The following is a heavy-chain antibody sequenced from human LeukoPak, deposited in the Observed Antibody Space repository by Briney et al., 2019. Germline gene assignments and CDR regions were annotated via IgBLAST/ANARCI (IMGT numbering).Heavy chain of an antibody. D-gene: IGHD4-17*01. CDR2: TSSGSDSA. J-gene: IGHJ6*02. V-gene: IGHV3-21*01. CDR3: AREYGDFDSYYYGLDV. CDR1: GFTFSTFS. Sequence: GGSLRLSCVASGFTFSTFSMNWGRQAPGKGLEWVSSTSSGSDSAYYADSVKGRFTISRDDAKDSLFLQMNSLRADDTAVYYCAREYGDFDSYYYGLDVSGQGTTVTVSS.